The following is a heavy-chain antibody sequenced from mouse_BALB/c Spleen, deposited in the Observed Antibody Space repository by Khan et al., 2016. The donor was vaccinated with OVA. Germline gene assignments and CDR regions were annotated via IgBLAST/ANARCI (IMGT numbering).Heavy chain of an antibody. CDR2: ISRTGTYT. V-gene: IGHV5-9*02. J-gene: IGHJ3*01. D-gene: IGHD2-10*01. CDR3: TRPSYYGNPWFTY. Sequence: EVELVESGGGLVKPGGSLKLSCEVSGFAFNSYDMPWVRQIPEKRLDCVATISRTGTYTYYPDSVKVRFTISRDTARNTLYLQMSSLRSEDTALYYCTRPSYYGNPWFTYWGQGTLVTVSA. CDR1: GFAFNSYD.